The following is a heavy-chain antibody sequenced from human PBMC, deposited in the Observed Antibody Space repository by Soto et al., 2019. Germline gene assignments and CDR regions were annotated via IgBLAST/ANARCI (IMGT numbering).Heavy chain of an antibody. Sequence: EVQVVEPGGGLVKPGGSLRLSCAASGFGFTNSWMNWVRQAPGKGLEWVGRIKSKNDGGTTDYAAPVQGRFTNSRDDSKTTIYLQMNSLKTEDTAVYYCTSAGQYCTSTTCKAYWGQGTPGTVSS. CDR3: TSAGQYCTSTTCKAY. D-gene: IGHD2-2*01. J-gene: IGHJ4*02. CDR1: GFGFTNSW. V-gene: IGHV3-15*07. CDR2: IKSKNDGGTT.